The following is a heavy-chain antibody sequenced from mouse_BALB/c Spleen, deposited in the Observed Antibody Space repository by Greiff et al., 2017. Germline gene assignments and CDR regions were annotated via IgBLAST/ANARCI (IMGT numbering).Heavy chain of an antibody. Sequence: VKLQESGAELARPGASVKLSCKASGYTFTSYWMQWVKQRPGQGLEWIGAIYPGDGDTRYTQKFKGKATLTADKSSSTAYMQLSSLASEDSAVYYCASGYSYAMDYWGQGTSVTVSS. V-gene: IGHV1-87*01. CDR3: ASGYSYAMDY. D-gene: IGHD2-3*01. CDR2: IYPGDGDT. CDR1: GYTFTSYW. J-gene: IGHJ4*01.